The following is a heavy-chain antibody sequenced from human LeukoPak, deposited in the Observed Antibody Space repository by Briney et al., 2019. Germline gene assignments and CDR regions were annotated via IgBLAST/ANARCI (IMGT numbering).Heavy chain of an antibody. J-gene: IGHJ4*02. Sequence: EESLKISCKGSGYSFTSYWIGWVRQMPGRGLEWMGIIYPGDSDTRYSPSFQGEVTISADKSISTAYLQWSSLKASDTAMYYCARLRYSSGWYYFDYWGQGTLVTVSS. V-gene: IGHV5-51*01. CDR2: IYPGDSDT. CDR1: GYSFTSYW. D-gene: IGHD6-19*01. CDR3: ARLRYSSGWYYFDY.